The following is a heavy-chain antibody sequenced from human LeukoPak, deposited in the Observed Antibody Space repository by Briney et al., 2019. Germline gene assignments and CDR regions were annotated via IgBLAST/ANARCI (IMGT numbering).Heavy chain of an antibody. CDR2: INHSGST. J-gene: IGHJ4*02. V-gene: IGHV4-34*01. Sequence: PSETLSLTCAVYGGSFSGYYWSWIRQPPGKGLEWIEEINHSGSTNYNPSLKSRVTISVDTSKNQFSLKLSSVTAADTAVYYCARGQDFWSGPRMDVWGQGTLVTVSS. CDR1: GGSFSGYY. D-gene: IGHD3-3*01. CDR3: ARGQDFWSGPRMDV.